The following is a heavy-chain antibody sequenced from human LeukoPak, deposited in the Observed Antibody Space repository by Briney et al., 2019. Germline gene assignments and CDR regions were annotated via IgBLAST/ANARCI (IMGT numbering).Heavy chain of an antibody. CDR3: ARATRDGYKLARLPDDY. CDR2: ISAYNGNT. D-gene: IGHD5-24*01. J-gene: IGHJ4*02. CDR1: GYTFTSYG. V-gene: IGHV1-18*01. Sequence: GASVKVSCKASGYTFTSYGISWVRQAPGRGLEWMGWISAYNGNTNYAQKLQGRATMTRDTSTSTAYMELRSLRSDDTAVYYCARATRDGYKLARLPDDYWGQGTLVTVSS.